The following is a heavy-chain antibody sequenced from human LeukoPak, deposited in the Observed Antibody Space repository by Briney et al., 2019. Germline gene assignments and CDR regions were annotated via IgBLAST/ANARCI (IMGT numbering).Heavy chain of an antibody. V-gene: IGHV1-2*06. Sequence: GASVKVSCKASGYTFTGYYMHWVRQAPGQGLEWMGRINPNSSGTNYAQKFQGRVTMTRDTSISTAYMELSRLRSDDTAVYYCARDGPEYSSGWYVDYWGQGTLVTVSS. CDR3: ARDGPEYSSGWYVDY. CDR2: INPNSSGT. CDR1: GYTFTGYY. D-gene: IGHD6-19*01. J-gene: IGHJ4*02.